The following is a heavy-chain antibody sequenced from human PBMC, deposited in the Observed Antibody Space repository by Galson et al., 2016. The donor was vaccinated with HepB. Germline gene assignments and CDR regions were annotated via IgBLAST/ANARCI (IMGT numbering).Heavy chain of an antibody. D-gene: IGHD6-13*01. CDR1: GYTFTSYG. CDR3: ARAIAGGFAGTGWYYDL. V-gene: IGHV1-18*01. Sequence: SVKVSCKASGYTFTSYGVNWVRQAPGQGPEWVGWISGYNGDTNYAQTLQDRVTLTIETSTGTAYMELRSLTSDDTAMYFCARAIAGGFAGTGWYYDLWGRGTPLTVSS. J-gene: IGHJ2*01. CDR2: ISGYNGDT.